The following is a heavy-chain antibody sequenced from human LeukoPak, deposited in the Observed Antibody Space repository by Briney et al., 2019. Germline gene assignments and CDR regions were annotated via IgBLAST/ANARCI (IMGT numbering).Heavy chain of an antibody. D-gene: IGHD5-18*01. J-gene: IGHJ4*02. CDR3: AGGDGKRGYSYGYYGY. CDR2: IYYSGST. Sequence: SETLSLTCTVSGGSISSYYWSWIRQPPGKGLEWIGYIYYSGSTNYNPSLTSRVTISVDTSKNQFSLKLSSVTAADTAVYYCAGGDGKRGYSYGYYGYWGQGTLVTVSS. CDR1: GGSISSYY. V-gene: IGHV4-59*01.